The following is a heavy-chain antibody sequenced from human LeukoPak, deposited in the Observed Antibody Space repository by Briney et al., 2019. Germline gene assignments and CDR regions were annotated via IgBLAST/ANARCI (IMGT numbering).Heavy chain of an antibody. CDR2: INPNSGGT. CDR3: ARKFSDTVTYTRGFDY. V-gene: IGHV1-2*02. Sequence: GASVKVSCKASGYTFTGYYMHWVRQAPGQGLEWMGWINPNSGGTNYAQKFQGRVTMTRDTSISTAYMELSRLRSDDTAVYYCARKFSDTVTYTRGFDYWGQGTLVTVSS. J-gene: IGHJ4*02. CDR1: GYTFTGYY. D-gene: IGHD4-17*01.